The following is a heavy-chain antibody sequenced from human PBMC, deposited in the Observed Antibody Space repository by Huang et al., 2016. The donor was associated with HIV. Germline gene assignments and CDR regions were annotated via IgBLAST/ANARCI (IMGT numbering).Heavy chain of an antibody. J-gene: IGHJ3*02. CDR3: ARVGNFSVRLAWEKDAFDI. Sequence: EVQLLESGGGLVQPGGFLRLSCAASGFTFSSFAMTWDRQAPGKVVGGVAVNSGRVMYTDYEDSVKGRFTTSRDGSKTTHVRHVGSLRVEDTAVYYCARVGNFSVRLAWEKDAFDIWGQGTTVTVSS. V-gene: IGHV3-23*01. D-gene: IGHD3-3*01. CDR2: NSGRVMYT. CDR1: GFTFSSFA.